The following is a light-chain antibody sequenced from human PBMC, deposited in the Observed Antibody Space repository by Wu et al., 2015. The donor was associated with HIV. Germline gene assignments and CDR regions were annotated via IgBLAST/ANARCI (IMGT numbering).Light chain of an antibody. V-gene: IGKV3-20*01. CDR2: GTS. CDR1: QSVSSSY. J-gene: IGKJ1*01. Sequence: IVLTQSPGTLSLSPGERATLSCRASQSVSSSYLAWYQQKPGQAPRLLMYGTSSRATGIPDRFSGSGSGTDFTLTISRLEPEDFAVYYCHHYGSSTRTFGQGTKVEIK. CDR3: HHYGSSTRT.